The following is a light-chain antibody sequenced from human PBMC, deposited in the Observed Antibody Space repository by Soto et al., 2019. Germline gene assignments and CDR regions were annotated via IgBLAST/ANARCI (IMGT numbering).Light chain of an antibody. CDR2: AAS. J-gene: IGKJ1*01. V-gene: IGKV3-20*01. CDR1: QSVSSSS. CDR3: QQYGSSPWT. Sequence: EVVMTQSPATLSVSPGESATLSCRASQSVSSSSLAWHQQKPGQAPRLLIYAASRRATGIPDRFSGSGSGTDFTLTISRLEPEDFAVYYCQQYGSSPWTFGQGTKVDI.